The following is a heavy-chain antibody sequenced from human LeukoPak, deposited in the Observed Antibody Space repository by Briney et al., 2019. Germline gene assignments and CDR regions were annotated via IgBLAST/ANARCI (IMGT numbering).Heavy chain of an antibody. CDR3: ARMGIVGATGYYFDY. CDR2: IYYSGST. CDR1: GGSVSSGSYY. J-gene: IGHJ4*02. Sequence: SETLSLTCAVSGGSVSSGSYYWSWIRQHPGEGLEWIGYIYYSGSTYYNPSLKSRVTISVDTSKNQFSLRLSSVTAADTAVYYCARMGIVGATGYYFDYWGQGTLVTVSS. V-gene: IGHV4-31*11. D-gene: IGHD1-26*01.